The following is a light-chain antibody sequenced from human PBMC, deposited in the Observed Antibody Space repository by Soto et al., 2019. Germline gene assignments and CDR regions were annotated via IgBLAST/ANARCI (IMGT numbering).Light chain of an antibody. J-gene: IGLJ2*01. Sequence: QSVLTQAPSASGTPGQRVTISCSGSSSNIGSNTVSWYQQVPGTAPKLLIYSNDQRPSGVPDRFSGSKSGTSASLAIGGLQSEDEADYDCAAWDGSLNGWVFGGGTKLTVL. CDR2: SND. CDR3: AAWDGSLNGWV. V-gene: IGLV1-44*01. CDR1: SSNIGSNT.